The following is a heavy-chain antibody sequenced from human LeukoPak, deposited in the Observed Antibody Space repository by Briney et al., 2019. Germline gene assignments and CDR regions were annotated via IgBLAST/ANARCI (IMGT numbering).Heavy chain of an antibody. Sequence: SETLSLTCTVSDGFITNYYWSWVRQPPGKGLEFIGYVHYSGTTNYNPSLRSRVTISIDTSKKHLFLKLNSVTAADTAVYYCATGYGDFRVEGRYFYSWGQGTLVTVSS. CDR1: DGFITNYY. CDR3: ATGYGDFRVEGRYFYS. V-gene: IGHV4-59*01. CDR2: VHYSGTT. D-gene: IGHD4-17*01. J-gene: IGHJ5*02.